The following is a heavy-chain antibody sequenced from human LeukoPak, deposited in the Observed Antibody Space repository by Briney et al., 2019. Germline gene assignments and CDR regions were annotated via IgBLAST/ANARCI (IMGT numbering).Heavy chain of an antibody. CDR3: AKDRAASGTGSYYYMDV. V-gene: IGHV3-23*01. CDR2: VSGSGGST. CDR1: GLTFSTYA. Sequence: GGSLRLSCAASGLTFSTYAMSWVRQAPRKGLEWVSGVSGSGGSTYYAGSVKGRFTISRDNSKNTLYLQMSGLRAEDTAVYYCAKDRAASGTGSYYYMDVWGKGTTVTVSS. D-gene: IGHD6-13*01. J-gene: IGHJ6*03.